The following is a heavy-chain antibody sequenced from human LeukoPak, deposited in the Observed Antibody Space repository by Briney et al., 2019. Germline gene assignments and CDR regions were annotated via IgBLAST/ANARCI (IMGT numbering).Heavy chain of an antibody. CDR2: IIPILGIA. D-gene: IGHD3-22*01. CDR3: ARDFSPYYYDSSGYNPGWFDP. Sequence: ASVNVSCKASRGTFSSYAISWVRRAPGQGHWWMGRIIPILGIAKYAQKFQGRVTITADKSTSTAYMELSSLRSEDTAVYYCARDFSPYYYDSSGYNPGWFDPWGQGTLVTVSS. J-gene: IGHJ5*02. CDR1: RGTFSSYA. V-gene: IGHV1-69*04.